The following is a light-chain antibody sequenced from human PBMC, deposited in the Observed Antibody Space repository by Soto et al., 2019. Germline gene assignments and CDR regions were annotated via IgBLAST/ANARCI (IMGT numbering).Light chain of an antibody. J-gene: IGKJ5*01. CDR3: QQRSTWPSLT. CDR2: DAS. V-gene: IGKV3-11*01. CDR1: QSVRTY. Sequence: EIVLTQSPATLSYPPGERATLSCRASQSVRTYLAWYQQRPGQAPRLLIYDASNRATGIPARFSGSGSGTDFTLTISSLEPEDFAVYYCQQRSTWPSLTFGQGTRLEI.